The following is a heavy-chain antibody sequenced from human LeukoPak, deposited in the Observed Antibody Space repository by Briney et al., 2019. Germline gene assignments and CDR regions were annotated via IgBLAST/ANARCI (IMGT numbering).Heavy chain of an antibody. CDR1: GGSISSGGYY. CDR2: IYYSGST. J-gene: IGHJ4*02. D-gene: IGHD3-9*01. Sequence: SQTLSLTCTVSGGSISSGGYYWSWIRQHPGKVRWRNGNIYYSGSTYYNQSRKSRATVSVDTSTNQFPLKLTSVTAADTAVYYCARWPLGYDILTGYTYYFDYWGQGTLVTVSS. CDR3: ARWPLGYDILTGYTYYFDY. V-gene: IGHV4-31*03.